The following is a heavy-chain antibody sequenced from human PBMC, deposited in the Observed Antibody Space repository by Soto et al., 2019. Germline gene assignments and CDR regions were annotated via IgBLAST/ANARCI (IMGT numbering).Heavy chain of an antibody. Sequence: VQLVQSGAEVKKPGSSVKVSCKTSGVSFNNNGIGWVRQAPGHGLEWMGGVSPPFRTSNYARKFQGRISITADASMGTVNMELSSLTSEDTAQYYCARVLYYGSGSYSPYGMDVWGQGTTVTVSS. V-gene: IGHV1-69*01. D-gene: IGHD3-10*01. CDR2: VSPPFRTS. CDR3: ARVLYYGSGSYSPYGMDV. CDR1: GVSFNNNG. J-gene: IGHJ6*02.